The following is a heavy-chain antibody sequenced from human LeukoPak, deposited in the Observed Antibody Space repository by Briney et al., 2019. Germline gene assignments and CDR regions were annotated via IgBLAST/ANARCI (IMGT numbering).Heavy chain of an antibody. CDR2: ISSSSSYI. CDR3: AKDLGRQLWSLDY. Sequence: PGGSLRLSCAASGFTFSSYSMNWVRQAPGKGLEWVSSISSSSSYIYYADSVKGRFTISRDNAKNSLYLQMNSLRAEDTAVYHCAKDLGRQLWSLDYWGQGTLVTVSS. V-gene: IGHV3-21*01. D-gene: IGHD5-18*01. J-gene: IGHJ4*02. CDR1: GFTFSSYS.